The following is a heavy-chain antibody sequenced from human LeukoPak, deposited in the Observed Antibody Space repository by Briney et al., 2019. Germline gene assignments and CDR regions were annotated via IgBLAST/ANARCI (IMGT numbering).Heavy chain of an antibody. CDR2: IYSSGST. CDR3: ARDYEGITLNWFDP. D-gene: IGHD3-10*01. CDR1: GGSMSSYY. J-gene: IGHJ5*02. V-gene: IGHV4-4*07. Sequence: PSETLSLACTVSGGSMSSYYWSWIRQPAGKGLEWIGRIYSSGSTNYNPSLKSRVTMSVDTSKNQFSLKLSSVTDADTAVYYCARDYEGITLNWFDPWGQGTLVTVSS.